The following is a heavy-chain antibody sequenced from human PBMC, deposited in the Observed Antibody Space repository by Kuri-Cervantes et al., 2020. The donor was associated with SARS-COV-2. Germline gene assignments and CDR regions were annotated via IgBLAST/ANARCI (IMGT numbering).Heavy chain of an antibody. D-gene: IGHD3-16*01. J-gene: IGHJ6*03. CDR3: ARDWGASTQYYYYYMDV. V-gene: IGHV4-39*02. CDR2: IYYSGST. Sequence: SETLSLTCTVSGGSISSSSYYWGWIRQPPGKGLEWIGSIYYSGSTYYNPSLKSRVTISVDTSKNQFSLKLRSVTAADTAVYFCARDWGASTQYYYYYMDVWGKGTTVTVSS. CDR1: GGSISSSSYY.